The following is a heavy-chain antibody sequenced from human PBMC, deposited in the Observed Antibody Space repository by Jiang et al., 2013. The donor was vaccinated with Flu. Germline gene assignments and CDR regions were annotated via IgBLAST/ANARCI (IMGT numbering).Heavy chain of an antibody. V-gene: IGHV4-39*01. CDR2: IYYSGST. CDR1: DGSISSSSYY. Sequence: PGLVKPSETLSLTCTVSDGSISSSSYYWGWIRQPPGKGLEWIGSIYYSGSTYYNPSLKSRVTVSVDTSKNQFSLKLSSVTAADTAVYYCARQDYDRPFAYWGQGTLVTVSS. J-gene: IGHJ4*02. D-gene: IGHD3-22*01. CDR3: ARQDYDRPFAY.